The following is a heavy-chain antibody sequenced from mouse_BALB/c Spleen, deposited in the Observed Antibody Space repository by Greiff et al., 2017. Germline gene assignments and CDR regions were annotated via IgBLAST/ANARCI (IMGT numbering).Heavy chain of an antibody. V-gene: IGHV3-2*02. J-gene: IGHJ4*01. Sequence: EVQGVESGPGLVKPSQSLSLTCTVTGYSITSDYAWNWIRQFPGNKLEWMGYISYSGSTSYNPSLKSRISITRDTSKNQFFLQLNSVTTEDTATYYCARSPYYRYEGYAMDYWGQGTSVTVSS. CDR3: ARSPYYRYEGYAMDY. CDR1: GYSITSDYA. D-gene: IGHD2-14*01. CDR2: ISYSGST.